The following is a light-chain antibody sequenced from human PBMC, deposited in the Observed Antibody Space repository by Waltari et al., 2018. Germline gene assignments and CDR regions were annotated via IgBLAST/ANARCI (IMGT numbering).Light chain of an antibody. CDR1: QSVSTS. CDR3: QQRSNWPSIT. CDR2: DVS. Sequence: EIVLTQSPATLSLSPGERATLSCRASQSVSTSLGWYQQQPGQAPRLLIYDVSSRATDIPARFSGSRSGTDFTLTISSLEPEAFAFYSCQQRSNWPSITFGQGTRLEIK. V-gene: IGKV3-11*01. J-gene: IGKJ5*01.